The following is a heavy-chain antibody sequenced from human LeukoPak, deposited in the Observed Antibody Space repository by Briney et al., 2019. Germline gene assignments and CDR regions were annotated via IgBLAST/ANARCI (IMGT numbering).Heavy chain of an antibody. CDR1: GGSISSYY. V-gene: IGHV4-59*01. CDR3: ASGYCSGGTCYRVNPTGFDP. CDR2: IYYSGST. Sequence: SETLSLTCTVSGGSISSYYWSWIRQPPGKGLEWIGYIYYSGSTNYNPSLKSRVTISVDTSKNQFSLKLSSVTAEDTAVYYCASGYCSGGTCYRVNPTGFDPWGQGTLVTVSS. J-gene: IGHJ5*02. D-gene: IGHD2-15*01.